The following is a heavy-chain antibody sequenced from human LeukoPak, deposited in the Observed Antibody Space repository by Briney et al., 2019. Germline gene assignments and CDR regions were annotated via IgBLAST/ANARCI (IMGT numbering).Heavy chain of an antibody. V-gene: IGHV4-59*12. Sequence: SETLSPTCTVSGGSISSYYWSWIRQPPGKGLEWIGYIYYSGSTNYNPSLKSRVTISVDTSKNQFSLKLSSVTAADTAVYYCARDGSGNSGIFDYWGQGTLVTVSS. CDR3: ARDGSGNSGIFDY. CDR1: GGSISSYY. D-gene: IGHD4-23*01. J-gene: IGHJ4*02. CDR2: IYYSGST.